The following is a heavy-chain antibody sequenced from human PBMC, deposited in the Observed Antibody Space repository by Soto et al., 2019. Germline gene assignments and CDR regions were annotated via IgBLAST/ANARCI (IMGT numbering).Heavy chain of an antibody. D-gene: IGHD7-27*01. CDR1: GFTFSRHW. J-gene: IGHJ2*01. Sequence: VESGGGLVQPGGSLRLSCASSGFTFSRHWMHWVRQAPGKGLVWVARVHDDGSSTAYGDSVRGRFTISRDNAKNTLYLQMDSLKTEDTAVYYCARDLLTASGGPKWYFDLWGRGTLVTVSS. CDR2: VHDDGSST. CDR3: ARDLLTASGGPKWYFDL. V-gene: IGHV3-74*01.